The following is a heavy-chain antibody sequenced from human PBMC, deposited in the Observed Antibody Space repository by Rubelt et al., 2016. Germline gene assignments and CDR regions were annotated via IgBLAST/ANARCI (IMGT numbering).Heavy chain of an antibody. J-gene: IGHJ4*02. V-gene: IGHV3-23*01. CDR3: ARDDAIEGFDY. Sequence: SYATSWVRQAPGKGLEWVSAISGSGGSTYYADSVKGRFTISRDNAKNSLYLQMNSLRAEDTAVYYCARDDAIEGFDYWGQGTLVTVSS. CDR1: SYA. D-gene: IGHD5-24*01. CDR2: ISGSGGST.